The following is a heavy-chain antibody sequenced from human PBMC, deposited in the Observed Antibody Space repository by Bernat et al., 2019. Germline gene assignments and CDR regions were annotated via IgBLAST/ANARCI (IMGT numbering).Heavy chain of an antibody. CDR2: IVWDDDK. V-gene: IGHV2-70*01. J-gene: IGHJ4*02. CDR3: ARIQYSSSSFDY. D-gene: IGHD6-6*01. Sequence: QVTLRESGPALVKPTQTLTLTCTFSGFSLSTSDMCVSWIRQPPGKALEWLALIVWDDDKYYSTSLKTRLTISKDTSKNQVVLTMTNMDPVDTATYYCARIQYSSSSFDYWGQGTLVTVSS. CDR1: GFSLSTSDMC.